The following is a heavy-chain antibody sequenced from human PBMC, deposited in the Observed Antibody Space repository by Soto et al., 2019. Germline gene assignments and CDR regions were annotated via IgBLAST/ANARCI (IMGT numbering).Heavy chain of an antibody. Sequence: QITLKESGPTLVKPTQTLTLTCTFSGFSLSTSGVGVGWIRQPPGKALEWLALIYWDDDKRYSPSLKSRLTITKDTSKSQVVLTMTNMDPVDTATYYSAHRLSAQLRYFDWFPFDPWGQGTLVTVSS. CDR3: AHRLSAQLRYFDWFPFDP. CDR2: IYWDDDK. CDR1: GFSLSTSGVG. D-gene: IGHD3-9*01. V-gene: IGHV2-5*02. J-gene: IGHJ5*02.